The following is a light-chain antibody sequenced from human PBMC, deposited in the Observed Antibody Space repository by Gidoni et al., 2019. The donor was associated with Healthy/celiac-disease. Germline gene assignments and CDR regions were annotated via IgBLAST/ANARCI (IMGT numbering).Light chain of an antibody. J-gene: IGKJ3*01. CDR1: QDISNH. V-gene: IGKV1-33*01. CDR3: QQYDNLPFT. CDR2: DAS. Sequence: DLQMTQSPSSLSASVGDSVTITCQASQDISNHLNWYQQKPGKAPKLLIYDASNLETGVPSRFSGSGSGTDFTCTISSLQPEDIATYYCQQYDNLPFTFGPGTKVDIK.